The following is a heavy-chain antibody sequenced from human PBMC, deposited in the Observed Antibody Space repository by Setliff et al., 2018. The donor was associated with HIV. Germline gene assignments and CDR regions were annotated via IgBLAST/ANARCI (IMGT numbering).Heavy chain of an antibody. J-gene: IGHJ4*02. CDR3: ARKYTGGPLDY. Sequence: ASVKVSCKLSGYTLTELSMHWVRQAPGEGLEWMGWISTYNGNTHYAQKLQGRVTMTTDTSTSTAYMELRSLRSDDTAMYYCARKYTGGPLDYWGQGTLVTVSS. V-gene: IGHV1-18*01. CDR1: GYTLTELS. D-gene: IGHD6-19*01. CDR2: ISTYNGNT.